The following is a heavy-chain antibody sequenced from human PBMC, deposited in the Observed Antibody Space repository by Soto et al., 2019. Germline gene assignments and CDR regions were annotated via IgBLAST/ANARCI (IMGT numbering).Heavy chain of an antibody. CDR3: AKDTYYHDSSGYYVFDY. Sequence: QVQLVESGGGVVQPGRSLRLSCADAGFTFTDYGMHWVRQAPGKGLEWVAVISYDGSNKNYADSVKGRFTISRDNSKNTLYLQMNSLRADDTAVYYCAKDTYYHDSSGYYVFDYWGQGSLGTVSS. CDR2: ISYDGSNK. D-gene: IGHD3-22*01. J-gene: IGHJ4*02. CDR1: GFTFTDYG. V-gene: IGHV3-30*18.